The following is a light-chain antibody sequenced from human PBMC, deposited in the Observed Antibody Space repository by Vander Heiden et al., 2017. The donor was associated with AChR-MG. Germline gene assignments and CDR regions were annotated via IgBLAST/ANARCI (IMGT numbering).Light chain of an antibody. CDR1: SSDVGAYNY. J-gene: IGLJ1*01. V-gene: IGLV2-14*03. CDR3: SSYTSSSTPYV. Sequence: QSALTQPAPVSGSPGQSITISCSGTSSDVGAYNYVSWYQQHPSKAPKFMIYDVSNRPSGVSNRFSGSKSGNTASLTISGLQAEDEADYYCSSYTSSSTPYVFGTGTKVTVL. CDR2: DVS.